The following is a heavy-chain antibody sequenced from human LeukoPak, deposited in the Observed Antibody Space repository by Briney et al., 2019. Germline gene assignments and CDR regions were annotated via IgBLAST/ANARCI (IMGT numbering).Heavy chain of an antibody. CDR2: INPNTGGT. CDR1: GYTFTGYY. D-gene: IGHD6-19*01. Sequence: ASVKVSCKASGYTFTGYYMHWVRQAPGQGLEWMGWINPNTGGTNYAQKLQGRVTMTTDTSTSTAYMELRSLRSDDTAVYYCARNSVDSSGWYPIPLDYWGQGTLVTVSS. V-gene: IGHV1-2*02. J-gene: IGHJ4*02. CDR3: ARNSVDSSGWYPIPLDY.